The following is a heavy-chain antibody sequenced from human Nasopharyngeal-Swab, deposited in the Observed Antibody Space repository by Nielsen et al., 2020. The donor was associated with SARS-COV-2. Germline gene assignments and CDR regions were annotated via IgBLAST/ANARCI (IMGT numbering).Heavy chain of an antibody. D-gene: IGHD3-10*01. CDR3: AKIRQPILPWFGEVFDY. J-gene: IGHJ4*02. CDR2: ISWNSGSI. V-gene: IGHV3-9*01. CDR1: GFTFDDYA. Sequence: GGSLRLSCAASGFTFDDYAMHWVRQDPGKGLEWVPGISWNSGSIGYADSVKGRFTISRDNAKNSLYLQMNSLRAEDTALYYCAKIRQPILPWFGEVFDYWGQGTLVTVSS.